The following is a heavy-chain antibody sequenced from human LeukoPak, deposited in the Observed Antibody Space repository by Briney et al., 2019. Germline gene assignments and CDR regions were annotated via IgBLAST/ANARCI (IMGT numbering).Heavy chain of an antibody. V-gene: IGHV4-31*03. CDR3: ARTAAGKDFDF. Sequence: SQTLSLTCTVSGGSLSSGGYYWSWIRQHPGKGLGWIGYIFYSGSRYYNPSLKSRVTISVDTSENQFSLKVNSVTAADTAIYYCARTAAGKDFDFWGQGTLVTVSS. CDR2: IFYSGSR. J-gene: IGHJ4*02. CDR1: GGSLSSGGYY. D-gene: IGHD6-13*01.